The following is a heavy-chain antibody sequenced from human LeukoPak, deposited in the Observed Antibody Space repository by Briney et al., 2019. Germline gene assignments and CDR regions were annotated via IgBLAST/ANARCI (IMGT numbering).Heavy chain of an antibody. CDR1: GFTFSSYA. J-gene: IGHJ5*02. CDR3: AKKLGSSPGDFSDP. Sequence: GGSLRLSCAASGFTFSSYAMNWVRQAPGKGLEWVSDINNNGGSTFYADSVKGRFTISRDNSKNTLYLQINSLRAEDTAVYYCAKKLGSSPGDFSDPWGQGTLVTVSS. V-gene: IGHV3-23*01. D-gene: IGHD6-6*01. CDR2: INNNGGST.